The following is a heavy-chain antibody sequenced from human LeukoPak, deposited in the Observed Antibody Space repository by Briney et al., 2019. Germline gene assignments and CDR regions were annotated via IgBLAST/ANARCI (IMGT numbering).Heavy chain of an antibody. CDR1: GGPVSRGGYY. J-gene: IGHJ6*02. CDR3: ARSLSPDSAVGGLDV. V-gene: IGHV4-31*03. D-gene: IGHD6-25*01. Sequence: PSQTLSLTCTVSGGPVSRGGYYWNWIRLRPGQGLEWIGYIYYTGSTFYSPSHKSRVTISLDTSNNQFSLNLNSVTAADTAVYFCARSLSPDSAVGGLDVWGQGTTVTVSS. CDR2: IYYTGST.